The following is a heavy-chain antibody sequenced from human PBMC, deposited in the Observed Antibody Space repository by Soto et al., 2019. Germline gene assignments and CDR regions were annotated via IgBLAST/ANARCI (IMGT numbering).Heavy chain of an antibody. CDR3: ARIGVSSGHESPDFDS. J-gene: IGHJ4*02. CDR2: ISGFNGNT. V-gene: IGHV1-18*01. Sequence: ASVKVSCKASGYTFNFDGITWVRQAPGQGLEWMGWISGFNGNTNYAADLQGRVTMTTDTSTSTAYMELRGLRSVDTAVYYCARIGVSSGHESPDFDSWGQGTLVTVSS. CDR1: GYTFNFDG. D-gene: IGHD3-16*01.